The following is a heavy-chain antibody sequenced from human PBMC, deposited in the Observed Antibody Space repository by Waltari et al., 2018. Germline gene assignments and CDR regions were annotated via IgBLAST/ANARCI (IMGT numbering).Heavy chain of an antibody. J-gene: IGHJ4*02. V-gene: IGHV1-2*02. Sequence: QVQLEQSAAEGKKPAASVNVSCNAYGYTFTHNCMHGVRQAPGQELEWMGWINPNSGSTNYAQKLQGRVTMTRDTSISTAYMELSRLRSDDTAVYYCAVVDGIVVVPAAIPLDYWGQGTLVTVSS. CDR3: AVVDGIVVVPAAIPLDY. D-gene: IGHD2-2*01. CDR1: GYTFTHNC. CDR2: INPNSGST.